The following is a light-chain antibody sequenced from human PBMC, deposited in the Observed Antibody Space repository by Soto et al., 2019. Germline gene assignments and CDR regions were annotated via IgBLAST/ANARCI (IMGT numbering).Light chain of an antibody. Sequence: IVMTQSPATLSVSPGEGATISCRASETISSDLAWYQQKPGPSPRLLIFGAFTMASGVPVRFSGSGSGTEFTLTVSSLQPEDVAVYFCQQYNKWPLTFGGGTRVEIK. CDR3: QQYNKWPLT. J-gene: IGKJ4*01. CDR2: GAF. CDR1: ETISSD. V-gene: IGKV3-15*01.